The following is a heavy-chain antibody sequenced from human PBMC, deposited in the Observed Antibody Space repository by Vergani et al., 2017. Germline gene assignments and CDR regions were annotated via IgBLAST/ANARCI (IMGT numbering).Heavy chain of an antibody. CDR2: ISGGGGST. CDR3: AKDLLSYSSSLQAFDI. CDR1: GFPFSSYA. D-gene: IGHD6-13*01. J-gene: IGHJ3*02. V-gene: IGHV3-23*01. Sequence: EVQLLESGGGLVQSGGSLRLSFAASGFPFSSYAMSWVRQAPGKGLEWVSAISGGGGSTFYADSVKGRFTISRDNSKNKLYLQMNSLRAEDTAVYYCAKDLLSYSSSLQAFDIWGQGTMVTVSS.